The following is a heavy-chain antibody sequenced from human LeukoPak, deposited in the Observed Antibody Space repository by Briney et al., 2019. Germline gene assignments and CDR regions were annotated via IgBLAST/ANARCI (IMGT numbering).Heavy chain of an antibody. J-gene: IGHJ4*02. D-gene: IGHD2-15*01. CDR2: INPDSGDT. Sequence: GASVKVSCKASGYSFTTYDINWVRQAPGQGLEWMGWINPDSGDTNYAQKFQGRVTMTRDTSISTAYMELNRLTSDETAVYYCARDLEVTGRWELLHHFDYWGQGTLVTVSS. V-gene: IGHV1-2*02. CDR3: ARDLEVTGRWELLHHFDY. CDR1: GYSFTTYD.